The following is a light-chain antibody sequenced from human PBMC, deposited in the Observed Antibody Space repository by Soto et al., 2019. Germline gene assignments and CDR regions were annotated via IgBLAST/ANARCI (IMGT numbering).Light chain of an antibody. CDR1: SSDIGGYNY. CDR2: DVI. V-gene: IGLV2-11*01. J-gene: IGLJ1*01. CDR3: QSYDSSLSGPYV. Sequence: QSALTQPRSVSGSPGQSVTISCTGTSSDIGGYNYVSWYQQHPGKAPKLMIYDVIKRPSGVPDRFSGSKSGNTASLTIYGLQAEDEADYYCQSYDSSLSGPYVFGPGTKLTVL.